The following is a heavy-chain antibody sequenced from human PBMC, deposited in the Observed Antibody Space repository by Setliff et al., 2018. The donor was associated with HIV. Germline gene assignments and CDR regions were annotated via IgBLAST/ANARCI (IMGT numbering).Heavy chain of an antibody. D-gene: IGHD2-21*01. J-gene: IGHJ2*01. V-gene: IGHV1-2*06. CDR1: GYIFIGYY. Sequence: ASVKVSCKASGYIFIGYYIHWVRQAPGQGLEWMGRITPNSGGTDYAQKFQGRVTMTRDTSISTAYMELSRLRSDDTAVYFCARTSRGVIMMEYWYFDLWGRGTLVTVSS. CDR3: ARTSRGVIMMEYWYFDL. CDR2: ITPNSGGT.